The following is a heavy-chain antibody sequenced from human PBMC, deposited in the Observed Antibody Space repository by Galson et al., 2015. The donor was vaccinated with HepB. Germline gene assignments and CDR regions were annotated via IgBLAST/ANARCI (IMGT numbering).Heavy chain of an antibody. D-gene: IGHD4-17*01. CDR1: GFTFSGYS. CDR2: ISSSSNYI. CDR3: ATYGDFSTPDY. Sequence: SLRLSCAASGFTFSGYSMNWVRQAPGKGLEWVSSISSSSNYIYYADSVRGRFAISRDNAKNSLYLQMNSLRADDTAVYYCATYGDFSTPDYWGQGTPVTVSS. J-gene: IGHJ4*02. V-gene: IGHV3-21*01.